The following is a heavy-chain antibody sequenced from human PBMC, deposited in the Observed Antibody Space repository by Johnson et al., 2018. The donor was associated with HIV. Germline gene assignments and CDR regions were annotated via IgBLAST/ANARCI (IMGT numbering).Heavy chain of an antibody. Sequence: QVQLVESGGGVVQPGRSLRLSCAASGFTLSNYGMHWVRQAPGTGLEWVAFIRSDGSNILYEASVKCRFTISRDNSKNTLYLQMNSLRAEDTAVYYCARARLLWFRELWPHDALDIWGQGTKVTVSS. CDR1: GFTLSNYG. V-gene: IGHV3-30*02. CDR3: ARARLLWFRELWPHDALDI. D-gene: IGHD3-10*01. J-gene: IGHJ3*02. CDR2: IRSDGSNI.